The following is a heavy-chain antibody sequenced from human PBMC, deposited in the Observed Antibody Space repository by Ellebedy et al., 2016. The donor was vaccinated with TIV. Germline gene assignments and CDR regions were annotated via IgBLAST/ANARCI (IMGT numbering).Heavy chain of an antibody. D-gene: IGHD2-2*01. V-gene: IGHV1-18*01. J-gene: IGHJ3*02. Sequence: ASVKVSCXASGGTFSSYGISWVRQAPGQGLEWMGWISAYNGNTNYAQKLQGRVTMTTDTSTSTAYMELRSLRSDDTAVYYCASQERWGYCSSTSCRVGAFDIWGQGTMVTVSS. CDR3: ASQERWGYCSSTSCRVGAFDI. CDR2: ISAYNGNT. CDR1: GGTFSSYG.